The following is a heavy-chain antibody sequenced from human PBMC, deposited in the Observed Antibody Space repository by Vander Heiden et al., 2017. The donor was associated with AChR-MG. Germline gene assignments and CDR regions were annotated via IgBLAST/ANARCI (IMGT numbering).Heavy chain of an antibody. CDR3: ARDFIPDY. Sequence: QVQLVHSGSALKEPGASVKASCLASGYSATNYAINWVRQAPGQGLEWMGWFNSRSGKPTYAQGFTGRFVFSLDTAVSTAYLQISNLKSEDTAVYYCARDFIPDYWGQGTLVTVAS. V-gene: IGHV7-4-1*02. J-gene: IGHJ4*02. CDR1: GYSATNYA. CDR2: FNSRSGKP.